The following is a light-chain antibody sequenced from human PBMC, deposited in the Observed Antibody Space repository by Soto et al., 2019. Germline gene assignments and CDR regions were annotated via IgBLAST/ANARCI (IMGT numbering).Light chain of an antibody. J-gene: IGLJ2*01. V-gene: IGLV2-14*01. Sequence: QSVLTQPASVCGSPKQSITISCTRTSSDVGGYNYVSWYQQYPGKAPKLMIYDVSNRPSGVSNRFSGSKSGNTASLTISGLQAEDEADYYCSSYTSSSTLVVFGGGTKLTVL. CDR1: SSDVGGYNY. CDR3: SSYTSSSTLVV. CDR2: DVS.